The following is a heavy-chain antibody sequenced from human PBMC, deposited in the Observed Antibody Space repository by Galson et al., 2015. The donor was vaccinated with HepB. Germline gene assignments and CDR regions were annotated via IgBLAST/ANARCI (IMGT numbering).Heavy chain of an antibody. CDR2: IRSKANSYAT. D-gene: IGHD1-26*01. J-gene: IGHJ4*02. CDR3: TREGIVGAIDY. V-gene: IGHV3-73*01. Sequence: SLRLSCAASGFTFSGSAMHWVRQASGKGLEWVGRIRSKANSYATAYAASVKGRFTISRDDSKNTAYLQMNSLKTEDTAVYYCTREGIVGAIDYWGQGTLVTVSS. CDR1: GFTFSGSA.